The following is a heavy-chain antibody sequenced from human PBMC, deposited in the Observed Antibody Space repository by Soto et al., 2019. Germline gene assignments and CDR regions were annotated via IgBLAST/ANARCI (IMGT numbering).Heavy chain of an antibody. V-gene: IGHV3-66*01. Sequence: EVQLVGSGGGLVQPGGSLRLSCAASGFTVSTYYMTWVRQAPGMGLEWVSVIYTGGTTYYADSVKGRFTISRDNSKNTLYLQMHSLRAEDTAVYYCARGESGYDYYYYYYMDLWGKGTTVTVSS. CDR2: IYTGGTT. CDR3: ARGESGYDYYYYYYMDL. D-gene: IGHD5-12*01. CDR1: GFTVSTYY. J-gene: IGHJ6*03.